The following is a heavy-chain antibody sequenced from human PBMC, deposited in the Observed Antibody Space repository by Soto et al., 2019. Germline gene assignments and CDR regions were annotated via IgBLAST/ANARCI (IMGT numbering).Heavy chain of an antibody. CDR3: ARRFDGAFNDY. D-gene: IGHD2-8*01. Sequence: EVLLVESGGDLVQPGGSLRLSCAASGFTFSDHDMDWVRQSPGRGFEWVGRSRNKANRYTTDYAASVRGRFTISRDDSKNSLYLQMNSLKTEDAAVYYCARRFDGAFNDYWGQGTLVTVSS. CDR2: SRNKANRYTT. CDR1: GFTFSDHD. V-gene: IGHV3-72*01. J-gene: IGHJ4*02.